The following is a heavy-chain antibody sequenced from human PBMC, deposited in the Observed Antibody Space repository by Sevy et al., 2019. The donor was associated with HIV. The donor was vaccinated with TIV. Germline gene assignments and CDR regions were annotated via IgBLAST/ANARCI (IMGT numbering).Heavy chain of an antibody. V-gene: IGHV3-21*01. D-gene: IGHD3-10*01. CDR1: GFTFSTYT. CDR2: ISGFSSYI. Sequence: GGSLRLSCAVSGFTFSTYTMNWVRQAPGKGLEWVSSISGFSSYIYYADSVKGRFTISRDNANNSLYLQKNSLRAEDTAVYYCAGGRDGSGRSGGYGMDVWGQGTTVTVSS. J-gene: IGHJ6*02. CDR3: AGGRDGSGRSGGYGMDV.